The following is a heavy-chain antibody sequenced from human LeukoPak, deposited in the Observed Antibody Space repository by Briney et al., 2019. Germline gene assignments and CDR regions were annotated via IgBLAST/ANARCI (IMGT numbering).Heavy chain of an antibody. CDR3: ARCPGYYYYMDV. CDR2: IIPIFGTA. CDR1: GCTFSSYA. J-gene: IGHJ6*03. V-gene: IGHV1-69*13. Sequence: ASVKVSCKASGCTFSSYAISWVRQAPGQGLEWMGGIIPIFGTANYAQKFQGRVTITADESTSTAYMELSSLRSEDTAVYYCARCPGYYYYMDVWGKGTTVTISS.